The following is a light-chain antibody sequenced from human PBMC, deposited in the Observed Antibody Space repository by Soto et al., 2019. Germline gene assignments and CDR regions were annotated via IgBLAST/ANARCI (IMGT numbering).Light chain of an antibody. V-gene: IGLV2-14*01. CDR1: SSDVGYYNY. J-gene: IGLJ2*01. Sequence: HSALTQPASVSGSPGQSITISCTGSSSDVGYYNYVSWYQQHPGKAPKLMIFEVSKRPSGVSNRFSGSKSGNTASLTISGLQTEDEADYYCSSYTSSSPLVVFGGGTKLTVL. CDR2: EVS. CDR3: SSYTSSSPLVV.